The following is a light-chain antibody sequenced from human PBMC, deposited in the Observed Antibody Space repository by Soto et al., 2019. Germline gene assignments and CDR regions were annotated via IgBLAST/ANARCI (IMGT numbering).Light chain of an antibody. J-gene: IGLJ2*01. CDR2: EVT. CDR1: SSDVGNYNL. Sequence: QSVLTQPASVSGSPGQSITISCTGTSSDVGNYNLVSWYQQHPGEAPKLMIYEVTKRPSGVCNRFSASKSANTASLTISGLQAEDEADFYCCSSAGNTTVVFGGGTKVTVL. CDR3: CSSAGNTTVV. V-gene: IGLV2-23*02.